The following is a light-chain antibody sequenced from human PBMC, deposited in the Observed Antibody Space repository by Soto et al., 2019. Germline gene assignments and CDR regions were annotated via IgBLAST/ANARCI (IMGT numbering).Light chain of an antibody. CDR2: DAS. CDR3: HSYDKWPPGT. Sequence: EIVMTTFPATLSESPGERVTLSCRASQSVSTNVAWYQQKPGEAPRLLIFDASARAVDIPGRFSGSVSGTEFTLTISSLQPEDFAVYFCHSYDKWPPGTFGQGTRLEVK. J-gene: IGKJ5*01. V-gene: IGKV3D-15*01. CDR1: QSVSTN.